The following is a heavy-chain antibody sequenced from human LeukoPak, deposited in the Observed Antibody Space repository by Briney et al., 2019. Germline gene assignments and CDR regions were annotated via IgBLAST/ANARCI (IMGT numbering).Heavy chain of an antibody. CDR1: GGSISSYY. V-gene: IGHV4-59*12. D-gene: IGHD3-22*01. Sequence: PSETLSLTCTVSGGSISSYYWSWIRQPPGKGLEWIGYIYYSGSTNYNPSLKSRVTISVDTSKNQFSLKLSSVTAADAAVYYCARERYYYETTGYYEDYWGQGTLVTVSS. CDR2: IYYSGST. CDR3: ARERYYYETTGYYEDY. J-gene: IGHJ4*02.